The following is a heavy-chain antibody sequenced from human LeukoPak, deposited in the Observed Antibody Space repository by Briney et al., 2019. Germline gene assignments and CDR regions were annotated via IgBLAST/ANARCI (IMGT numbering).Heavy chain of an antibody. CDR3: TTATASDILTGYYGGYYFDY. CDR2: IKSKTDGGTT. CDR1: GFTFSNAW. D-gene: IGHD3-9*01. Sequence: GSLRLSCAASGFTFSNAWMRWVRQAPGKGLEWVGRIKSKTDGGTTDYAAPVKGRFTISRDDSKNTLYLQMNSLKTEDTAVHYCTTATASDILTGYYGGYYFDYWGQGTLVTVSS. V-gene: IGHV3-15*01. J-gene: IGHJ4*02.